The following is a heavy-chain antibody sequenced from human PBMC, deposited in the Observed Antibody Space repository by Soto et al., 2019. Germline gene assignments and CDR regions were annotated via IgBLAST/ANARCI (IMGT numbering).Heavy chain of an antibody. CDR1: GFTFSSYA. CDR3: ARGRSRQWLGRYYYYGMDV. J-gene: IGHJ6*02. CDR2: ISYDGSNK. V-gene: IGHV3-30-3*01. Sequence: PGGSLRLSCAASGFTFSSYAMHWVRQAPGKGLEWVAVISYDGSNKYYADSVKGRFTISRDNSKNTLYLQMNSLRAEDTAVYYCARGRSRQWLGRYYYYGMDVWGQGTTVTVSS. D-gene: IGHD6-19*01.